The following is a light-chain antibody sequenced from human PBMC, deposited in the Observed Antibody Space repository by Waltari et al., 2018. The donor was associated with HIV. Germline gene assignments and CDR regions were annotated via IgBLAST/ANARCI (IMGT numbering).Light chain of an antibody. CDR3: GTWDGSLGSGV. CDR2: ENN. Sequence: QSVLTQPPSLSAPPGQKVLISCSGSSSNIGNPYVSWYQQFPGAAPKRLIHENNKRPSGIPDRFSGSKAGTSATLGVTGLQTGDEADYYCGTWDGSLGSGVFGGGTKLTVL. CDR1: SSNIGNPY. V-gene: IGLV1-51*01. J-gene: IGLJ2*01.